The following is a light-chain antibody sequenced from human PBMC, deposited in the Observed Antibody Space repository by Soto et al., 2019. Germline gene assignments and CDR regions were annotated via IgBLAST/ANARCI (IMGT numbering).Light chain of an antibody. CDR2: EVN. Sequence: QSALTQPPSASGSPGQSVTISCTGTSNDVGYYDYVSWYQQYPGKAPKLMIYEVNKRPSGVPDRFSGSKSGNTAFLTVSGLRAEDEAEYNCSSYAGSNNFVFGTGTKVTVL. CDR1: SNDVGYYDY. J-gene: IGLJ1*01. V-gene: IGLV2-8*01. CDR3: SSYAGSNNFV.